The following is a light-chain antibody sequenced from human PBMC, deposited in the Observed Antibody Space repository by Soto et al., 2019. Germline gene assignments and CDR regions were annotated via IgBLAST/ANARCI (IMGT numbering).Light chain of an antibody. J-gene: IGKJ1*01. CDR3: QQYGSSPQT. CDR1: QCVASNY. V-gene: IGKV3-20*01. Sequence: EIVLTQSPGTLSLSPGERTTLSCRASQCVASNYLAWYQQKPGQAPRPLIYGASSRATGAPDRFSGSGSGTDFTLTISRLEPEDFAVYYCQQYGSSPQTFGQGTKVDI. CDR2: GAS.